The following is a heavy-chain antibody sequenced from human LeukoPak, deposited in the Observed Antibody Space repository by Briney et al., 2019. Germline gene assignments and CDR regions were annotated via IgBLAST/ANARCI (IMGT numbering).Heavy chain of an antibody. V-gene: IGHV1-46*01. CDR1: GYTFTSYY. CDR2: INPSGGST. CDR3: ARTLTLPNWFDP. J-gene: IGHJ5*02. Sequence: GASVKVSCKASGYTFTSYYLHWVRQAPGQRLECMGMINPSGGSTSYAQKFQGRVTMTRDTSTSTVYMELSSLRSEDTAVYYCARTLTLPNWFDPWGQGTLVTVSS. D-gene: IGHD2-21*02.